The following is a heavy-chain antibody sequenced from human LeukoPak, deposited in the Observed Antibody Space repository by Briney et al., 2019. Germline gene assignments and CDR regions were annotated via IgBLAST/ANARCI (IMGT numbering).Heavy chain of an antibody. V-gene: IGHV4-59*01. CDR3: ARSWEPSDVDY. J-gene: IGHJ4*02. Sequence: SETLSLTCTVSGGSISSYYWSWIRQPPGKGLEWIGYIYYGGSTNYNPSLKSRVTISVDTSKNQFSLKLSSVTAADTAVYYCARSWEPSDVDYWGQGTLVTVSS. D-gene: IGHD1-26*01. CDR1: GGSISSYY. CDR2: IYYGGST.